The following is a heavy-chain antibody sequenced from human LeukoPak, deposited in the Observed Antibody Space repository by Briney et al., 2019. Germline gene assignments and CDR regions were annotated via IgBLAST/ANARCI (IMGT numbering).Heavy chain of an antibody. J-gene: IGHJ6*02. CDR2: ISSSGSTI. CDR3: ARDWASSSWLTVYYYYGMDV. CDR1: GFTFSSYE. Sequence: PGGSLRLSCAASGFTFSSYEMNWVRQAPGKGLEWVSYISSSGSTIYYADFVKGRFTISRDDAKNSLYLQMNSLRAEDTAVYYCARDWASSSWLTVYYYYGMDVWGQGTTVTVSS. V-gene: IGHV3-48*03. D-gene: IGHD6-13*01.